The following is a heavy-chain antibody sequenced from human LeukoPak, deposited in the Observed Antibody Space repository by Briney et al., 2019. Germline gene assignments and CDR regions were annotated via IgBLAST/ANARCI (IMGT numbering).Heavy chain of an antibody. D-gene: IGHD3-9*01. V-gene: IGHV3-53*01. J-gene: IGHJ4*02. Sequence: GGSLRLSCAASGFTVSSNYMSWVRQAPGKGLEWVSVIYSGGSTYYADSVKGRFTISRHNSKNTLYLQMNSLRAEDTAVYYCAKDGVLLRYFDWGWNYFDYWGQGTLVTVSS. CDR1: GFTVSSNY. CDR3: AKDGVLLRYFDWGWNYFDY. CDR2: IYSGGST.